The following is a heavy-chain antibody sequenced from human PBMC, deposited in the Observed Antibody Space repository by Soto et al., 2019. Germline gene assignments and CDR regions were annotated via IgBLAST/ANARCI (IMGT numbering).Heavy chain of an antibody. J-gene: IGHJ4*02. Sequence: SETLSLTCAVYGGSFSGYYWSWIRQPPGKGLEWIEEINHSGSTNYNPSLKSRVTISVDTSKNQFSLKLSSVTAADTAVYYCARGKALTYYDFCSGYQTFDYWGQGTLVTVSS. D-gene: IGHD3-3*01. V-gene: IGHV4-34*01. CDR2: INHSGST. CDR3: ARGKALTYYDFCSGYQTFDY. CDR1: GGSFSGYY.